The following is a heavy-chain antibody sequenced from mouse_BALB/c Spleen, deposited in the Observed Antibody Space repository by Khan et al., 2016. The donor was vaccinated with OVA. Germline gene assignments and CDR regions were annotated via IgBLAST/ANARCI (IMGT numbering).Heavy chain of an antibody. CDR3: ASELGRYYAMDY. J-gene: IGHJ4*01. D-gene: IGHD4-1*01. CDR2: ISYSGST. V-gene: IGHV3-2*02. Sequence: EVQLQESGPGLVKPFQSLSLTCTVTGYSITSDYAWNWIRQFPGNKLEWMGCISYSGSTSYNPSLKSRISITRDTSKNQFFLQLNSVTTEDTATEYCASELGRYYAMDYWGQGTSVTVSS. CDR1: GYSITSDYA.